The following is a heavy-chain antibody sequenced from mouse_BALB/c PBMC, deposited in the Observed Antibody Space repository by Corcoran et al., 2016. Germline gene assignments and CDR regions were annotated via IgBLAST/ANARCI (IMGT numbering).Heavy chain of an antibody. V-gene: IGHV14-3*02. CDR2: IDPANGNT. CDR3: ARRRSGGAMDY. Sequence: EVQLQQSGAELVKPGASVKLSCTASGFNIKDTYKHWVKQRPEQGLEWIGRIDPANGNTKYDPKFQGKATITADTSANTAYLQLSSLTSEDTAVYYWARRRSGGAMDYWGQGTSVTVSS. D-gene: IGHD1-3*01. J-gene: IGHJ4*01. CDR1: GFNIKDTY.